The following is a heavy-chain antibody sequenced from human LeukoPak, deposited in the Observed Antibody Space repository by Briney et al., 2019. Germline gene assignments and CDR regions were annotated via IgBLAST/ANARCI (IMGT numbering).Heavy chain of an antibody. CDR2: ISTNGSRT. D-gene: IGHD5-12*01. V-gene: IGHV3-64*02. J-gene: IGHJ4*02. Sequence: GGSLRLSCTASGFTLSNFAMHWVRQSPDKGLQYVSAISTNGSRTFYADSVEGRFIISRDNSKNTLYLQMGSLRGEDTAVYYCARDSFYTGYDRGFGYWGQGTLSPSPQ. CDR1: GFTLSNFA. CDR3: ARDSFYTGYDRGFGY.